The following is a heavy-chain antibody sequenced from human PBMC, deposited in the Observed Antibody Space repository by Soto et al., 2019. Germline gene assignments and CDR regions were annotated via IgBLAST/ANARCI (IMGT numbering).Heavy chain of an antibody. CDR2: SRNKANSYTT. J-gene: IGHJ1*01. D-gene: IGHD6-25*01. V-gene: IGHV3-72*01. CDR3: ARAAPPFQL. Sequence: EVQLVESGGGLVQPGGSLRLSCAASGFILSDHYMDWVRQAPGKGLEWVGRSRNKANSYTTEYVASVKGRFTISRDESKNSLYLQMNSLRTEDTAVYYCARAAPPFQLWGQGTMVTVSS. CDR1: GFILSDHY.